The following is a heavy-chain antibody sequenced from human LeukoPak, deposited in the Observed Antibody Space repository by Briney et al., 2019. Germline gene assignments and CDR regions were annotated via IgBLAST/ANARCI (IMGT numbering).Heavy chain of an antibody. J-gene: IGHJ4*02. CDR1: GFTFNKFW. D-gene: IGHD4-17*01. Sequence: PGGSLRLSCAASGFTFNKFWMTWVRQAPGKGLEWVANINDDGKEKYYVYSVKGRFSISRDSAKRSLYLQMNSLGAEDTAIYYCARARSDYGESAYWGQGTLVTVPS. CDR3: ARARSDYGESAY. CDR2: INDDGKEK. V-gene: IGHV3-7*01.